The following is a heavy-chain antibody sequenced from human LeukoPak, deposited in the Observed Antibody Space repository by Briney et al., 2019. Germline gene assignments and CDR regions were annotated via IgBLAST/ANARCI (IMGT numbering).Heavy chain of an antibody. CDR3: ARHGIGYCSGGGCYSNNIFGY. V-gene: IGHV4-59*08. CDR2: ISHSGST. J-gene: IGHJ4*02. Sequence: SETLSLTCTVSGGSISSYYWSWIRQPPGKGLEWIGYISHSGSTNYNPSLMSRVTISVDTSKNQFSLKLSSVTAADTALYYCARHGIGYCSGGGCYSNNIFGYWGQGTLVTVSS. D-gene: IGHD2-15*01. CDR1: GGSISSYY.